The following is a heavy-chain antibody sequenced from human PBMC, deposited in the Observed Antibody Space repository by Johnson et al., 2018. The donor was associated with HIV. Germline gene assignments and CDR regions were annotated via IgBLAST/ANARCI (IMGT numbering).Heavy chain of an antibody. V-gene: IGHV3-74*03. CDR2: INSDGSST. Sequence: VQLVESGGDLVQPGGSLRLSCVGSGFTFSTNWMHWVRQAPGKGLVWVSRINSDGSSTSYADSVKGRFTISRDDAKNTLYLQMGSLRAEDMAVYFCASISLGAFDIWGQGTLVTVSS. CDR3: ASISLGAFDI. J-gene: IGHJ3*02. CDR1: GFTFSTNW.